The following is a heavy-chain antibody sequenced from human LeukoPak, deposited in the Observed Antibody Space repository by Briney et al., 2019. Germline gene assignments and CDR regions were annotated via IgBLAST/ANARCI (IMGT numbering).Heavy chain of an antibody. CDR2: IKQDGSEK. CDR1: GFTFSSYW. CDR3: ARSGWLVPFDY. D-gene: IGHD6-19*01. Sequence: QSGGSLRLSCATSGFTFSSYWMTWDRQAPGKGLEWVANIKQDGSEKYYVDSVKGRFTISRDNAKNSLFLQMDSLRAEETAVYYRARSGWLVPFDYWGQGTLVTVSS. J-gene: IGHJ4*02. V-gene: IGHV3-7*05.